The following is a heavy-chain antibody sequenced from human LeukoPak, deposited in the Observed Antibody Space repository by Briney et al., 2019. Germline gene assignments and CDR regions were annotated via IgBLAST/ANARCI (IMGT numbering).Heavy chain of an antibody. J-gene: IGHJ6*02. CDR2: ISSSGSAI. Sequence: GGSLRLSCAASGFTFSDYYLSWIRQAPGEGLAWVSYISSSGSAIFYVDSVKGRFTISRDNVKNSLYLQMNSLRAEDTAIYYCARGHYGLDVWGQGTTVTVSS. CDR1: GFTFSDYY. V-gene: IGHV3-11*01. CDR3: ARGHYGLDV.